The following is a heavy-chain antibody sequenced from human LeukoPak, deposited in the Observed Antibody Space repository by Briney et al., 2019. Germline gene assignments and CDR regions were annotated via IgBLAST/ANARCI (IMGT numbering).Heavy chain of an antibody. CDR2: ISAYNGNT. V-gene: IGHV1-18*01. J-gene: IGHJ3*02. CDR3: ASISRATNAFDI. Sequence: GASVKVSCKASGYTFTSYGISWVRQAPGQGLEWMGWISAYNGNTNYAQKLQGRVTMTTDTSASTAYMELRSLRSDDTAVYYCASISRATNAFDIWGQGTMVTVSS. D-gene: IGHD1-26*01. CDR1: GYTFTSYG.